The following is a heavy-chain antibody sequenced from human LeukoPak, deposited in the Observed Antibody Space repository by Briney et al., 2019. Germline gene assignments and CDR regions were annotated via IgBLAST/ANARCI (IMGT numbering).Heavy chain of an antibody. CDR1: GFTFSNAW. CDR2: IKSKTDGGTT. CDR3: AKPFTRYSNYEASWFDP. D-gene: IGHD4-11*01. J-gene: IGHJ5*02. Sequence: PGGSLRLSCAASGFTFSNAWMTWVRQAPGKGLEWVGRIKSKTDGGTTDYAAPVKGRFTISRDNSKNTLYLQMNSLRAEDTAVYYCAKPFTRYSNYEASWFDPWGQGTLVTVSS. V-gene: IGHV3-15*01.